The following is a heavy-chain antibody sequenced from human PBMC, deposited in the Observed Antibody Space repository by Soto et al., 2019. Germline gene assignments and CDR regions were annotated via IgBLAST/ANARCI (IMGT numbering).Heavy chain of an antibody. V-gene: IGHV1-69*01. Sequence: QVQLVQSGAEVKKPGSSVKVSCKASGGTFSSYAISWVRQAPGQGLEWMGGIIPIFGTANYAQKFQGRVTMTADESTSTAYMELSSLRSEDTAVYYCARRLIGYYTYSFDYWGQGTLVTVSS. J-gene: IGHJ4*02. D-gene: IGHD3-3*01. CDR2: IIPIFGTA. CDR1: GGTFSSYA. CDR3: ARRLIGYYTYSFDY.